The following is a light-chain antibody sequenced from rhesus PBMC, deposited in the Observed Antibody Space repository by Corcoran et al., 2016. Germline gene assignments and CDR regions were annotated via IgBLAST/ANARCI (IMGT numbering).Light chain of an antibody. V-gene: IGKV1-69*01. CDR1: QGISNW. J-gene: IGKJ2*01. Sequence: DIQMTQSPSSLSASVGDRVTITCRDSQGISNWLAWYQQKPGKAPNPLIYRAANLETGVPSRFSGSGSGTDFTLTISSLRPEGFATYCCQRHDNSPPSFGQGTKVEIE. CDR2: RAA. CDR3: QRHDNSPPS.